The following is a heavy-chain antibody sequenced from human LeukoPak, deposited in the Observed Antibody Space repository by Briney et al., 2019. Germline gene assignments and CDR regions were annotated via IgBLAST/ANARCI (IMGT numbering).Heavy chain of an antibody. CDR2: ISSSSSTI. V-gene: IGHV3-48*02. CDR1: GFTFSSYS. CDR3: ARDSVVPAYYYYGMDV. Sequence: GGSLRLSCAASGFTFSSYSMNWVRQAPGKGLEWVSYISSSSSTIYYADSVKGRFTISRDNAKNSLYLQMNGLRDEDTAVYYCARDSVVPAYYYYGMDVWGQGTTVTVSS. J-gene: IGHJ6*02. D-gene: IGHD2-2*01.